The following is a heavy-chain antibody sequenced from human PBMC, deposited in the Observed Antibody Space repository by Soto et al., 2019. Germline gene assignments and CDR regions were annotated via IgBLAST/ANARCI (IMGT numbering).Heavy chain of an antibody. D-gene: IGHD6-13*01. Sequence: GGSLRLSCASSGFTFSSYAMSWFRQAPGKGLEWVSAISGSGGSTYYADSVKGRFTISRDNSKNTLYLQMNSLRAEDTAVYYCAKDRGQQQLVQGYFDYWGQGTLVTVSS. CDR2: ISGSGGST. CDR3: AKDRGQQQLVQGYFDY. CDR1: GFTFSSYA. J-gene: IGHJ4*02. V-gene: IGHV3-23*01.